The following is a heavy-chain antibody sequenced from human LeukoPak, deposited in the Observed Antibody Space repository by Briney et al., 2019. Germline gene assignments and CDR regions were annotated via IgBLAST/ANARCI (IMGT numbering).Heavy chain of an antibody. J-gene: IGHJ4*02. D-gene: IGHD5-24*01. CDR2: INPGGRST. CDR1: GYGFTTAY. V-gene: IGHV1-46*01. Sequence: ASVKVSCKASGYGFTTAYIHWVRQAPGQGLEWMGIINPGGRSTSYAQKFQGRVTMTRDTSTSTVYMELSSLRSEDTAVYYCAREIGPIQLHLWGSAFDYWGQGTLVTVSS. CDR3: AREIGPIQLHLWGSAFDY.